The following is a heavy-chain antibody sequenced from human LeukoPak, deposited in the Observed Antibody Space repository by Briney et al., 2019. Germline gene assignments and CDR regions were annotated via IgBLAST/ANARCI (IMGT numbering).Heavy chain of an antibody. D-gene: IGHD1-1*01. CDR1: GFTFSSYS. CDR2: ISGSSRYI. J-gene: IGHJ4*02. CDR3: VRVIQGTGSPLDY. Sequence: GGSLRLSCAASGFTFSSYSMDWVRQAPGKGLEWVSSISGSSRYIYYAESMKGRFAISRDNAKKLLYLQMNSLRAEDTAVYFCVRVIQGTGSPLDYWGQGTLVTVSS. V-gene: IGHV3-21*04.